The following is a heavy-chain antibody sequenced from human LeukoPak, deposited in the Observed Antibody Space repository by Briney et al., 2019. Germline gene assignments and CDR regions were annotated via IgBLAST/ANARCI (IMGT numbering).Heavy chain of an antibody. D-gene: IGHD2-15*01. V-gene: IGHV4-34*01. Sequence: SETLSLTCAVYGGSFSGYYWSWIRQPPGKGLEWKGEINHSGSTNYNPSLKSRRIISVDTSKNKFSLKLSSVTAADTAVYYCAKEREYCSSGSCHYDLDVWGQGTTVTVSS. J-gene: IGHJ6*02. CDR3: AKEREYCSSGSCHYDLDV. CDR2: INHSGST. CDR1: GGSFSGYY.